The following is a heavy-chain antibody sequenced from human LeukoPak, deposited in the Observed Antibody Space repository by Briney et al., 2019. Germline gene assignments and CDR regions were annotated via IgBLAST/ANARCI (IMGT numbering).Heavy chain of an antibody. D-gene: IGHD3-10*01. CDR2: FDPEDGKT. CDR3: ATGGRITMVRGVYYMNPFDY. J-gene: IGHJ4*02. Sequence: VASVKVSCKVSGYTLTESFMHWVRQAPGKGLEWMGSFDPEDGKTIYAQKFQGRVTMTEDTSTDTAYMELSSLRSEDTAVYYCATGGRITMVRGVYYMNPFDYWGQGALVTVSS. V-gene: IGHV1-24*01. CDR1: GYTLTESF.